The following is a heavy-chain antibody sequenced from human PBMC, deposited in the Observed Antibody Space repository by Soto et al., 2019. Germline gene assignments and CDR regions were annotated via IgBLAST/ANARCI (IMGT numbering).Heavy chain of an antibody. D-gene: IGHD4-17*01. V-gene: IGHV2-5*02. Sequence: QITLKESGPALVKPTQTLTLTCTFSGFSLSTSGVGVGWIRQPPGKALEWLALIYWDDDKRYSPSLKSRLTITKDTIKNQVVLTMTNMDPVDTATYYCAHCFPLTTAGYWGQGTLVTVSS. CDR3: AHCFPLTTAGY. J-gene: IGHJ4*02. CDR1: GFSLSTSGVG. CDR2: IYWDDDK.